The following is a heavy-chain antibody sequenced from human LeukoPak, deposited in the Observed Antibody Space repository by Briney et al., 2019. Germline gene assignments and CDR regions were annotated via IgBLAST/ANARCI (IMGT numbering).Heavy chain of an antibody. Sequence: GESLRLSCAASEFTVSSNYMNWVRQAPGKGLEWVSVIYSGGSTYYADSVKGRFTISRDNSKNTPYLQMNSLRADDTAVYYCAEGARRQQPFDYWGQGTLVTVSS. CDR2: IYSGGST. CDR1: EFTVSSNY. CDR3: AEGARRQQPFDY. D-gene: IGHD6-13*01. J-gene: IGHJ4*02. V-gene: IGHV3-66*01.